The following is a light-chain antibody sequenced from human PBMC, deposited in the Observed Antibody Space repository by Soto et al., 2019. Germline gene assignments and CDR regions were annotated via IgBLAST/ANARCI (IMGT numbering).Light chain of an antibody. V-gene: IGKV3-11*01. J-gene: IGKJ4*01. Sequence: EVILTQFPANLSLSPGESATLSCRASQSVSYHLAWYQQKPGQAPRLLIYDASNRAPGIPPRFSGSGSGTDFTLTFRSFEPEDSAIYYCQQRSRWPALTFVGGTKVEI. CDR3: QQRSRWPALT. CDR2: DAS. CDR1: QSVSYH.